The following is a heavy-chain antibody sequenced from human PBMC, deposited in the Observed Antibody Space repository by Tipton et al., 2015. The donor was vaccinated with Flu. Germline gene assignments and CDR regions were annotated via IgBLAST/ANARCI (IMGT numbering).Heavy chain of an antibody. J-gene: IGHJ4*02. Sequence: GLVKPSETLSLTCSVSGGSIDNYYWSWIRQPAGKGLEWIGRIFSSGSTFYNPSLKNRVSMSVDTSRKQFSLKLSSVTAADTAVYYCAGYRPGAPPLWGRGTLVTVSS. CDR3: AGYRPGAPPL. CDR1: GGSIDNYY. V-gene: IGHV4-4*07. CDR2: IFSSGST. D-gene: IGHD3-16*02.